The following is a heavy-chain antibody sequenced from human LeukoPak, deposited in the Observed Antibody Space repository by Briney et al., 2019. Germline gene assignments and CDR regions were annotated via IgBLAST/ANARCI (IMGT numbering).Heavy chain of an antibody. CDR2: ISGSGDST. Sequence: PGGSLRLSCAASGFTFSNYAMRWVRQAPGKGLEWVSGISGSGDSTYYADSVKGRFTISRDNSKNTLYLQMNSPRAEDTAVYYCAELGITMIGGVWGKGTTVTISS. V-gene: IGHV3-23*01. CDR3: AELGITMIGGV. CDR1: GFTFSNYA. J-gene: IGHJ6*04. D-gene: IGHD3-10*02.